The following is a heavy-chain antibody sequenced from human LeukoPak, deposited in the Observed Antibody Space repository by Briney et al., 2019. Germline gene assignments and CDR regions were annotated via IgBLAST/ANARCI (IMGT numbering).Heavy chain of an antibody. J-gene: IGHJ5*02. Sequence: GGSLRLSCAASGFTFSSYSMNWVRQTPGKGLEWVSSISSSSSYIYYADLVKGRFTISRDNAKNSLYLQMNSLRAEDTAVYYCARDPYCSGGSCVERFDPWGQGTLVTVSS. CDR1: GFTFSSYS. CDR2: ISSSSSYI. D-gene: IGHD2-15*01. CDR3: ARDPYCSGGSCVERFDP. V-gene: IGHV3-21*01.